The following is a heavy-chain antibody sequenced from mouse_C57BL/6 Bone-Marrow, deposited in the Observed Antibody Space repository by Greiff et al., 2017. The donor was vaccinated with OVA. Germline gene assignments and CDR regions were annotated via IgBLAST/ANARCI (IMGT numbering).Heavy chain of an antibody. V-gene: IGHV1-64*01. D-gene: IGHD1-1*01. Sequence: VQLQQSGAELVKPGASVKLSCKASGYTFTSYWMHWVKQRPGQGLEWIGMIHPNSGSTNYNEKFKSKATLTVDKSSSTAYMQLSSLTSEDSAVYYCARYGSSNYFDYWGQGTTLTVSS. CDR3: ARYGSSNYFDY. CDR1: GYTFTSYW. J-gene: IGHJ2*01. CDR2: IHPNSGST.